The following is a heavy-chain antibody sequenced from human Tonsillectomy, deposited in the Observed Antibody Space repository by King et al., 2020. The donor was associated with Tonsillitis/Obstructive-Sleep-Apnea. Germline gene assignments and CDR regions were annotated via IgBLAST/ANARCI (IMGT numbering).Heavy chain of an antibody. CDR1: GFTFSDYY. J-gene: IGHJ6*03. CDR3: ARARYGDDVLGYYYYYMDV. D-gene: IGHD4-17*01. V-gene: IGHV3-11*05. Sequence: QVQLVQSGGGLVKPGGSLRLSCAASGFTFSDYYMSWIRQAPGKGLEWVSYISSSSSYTNYADSVKGRFTISRDNAKNSLYLQMNSLRAEDTAVYYCARARYGDDVLGYYYYYMDVWGKGTTVTVSS. CDR2: ISSSSSYT.